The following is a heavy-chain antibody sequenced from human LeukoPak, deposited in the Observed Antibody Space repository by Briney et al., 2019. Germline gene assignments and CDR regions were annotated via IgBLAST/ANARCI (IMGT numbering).Heavy chain of an antibody. CDR3: ARVAFLYADFDY. D-gene: IGHD2-2*02. J-gene: IGHJ4*02. CDR2: INHSGST. Sequence: SETLSLTCAVYGGSFSGYYWSWIRQPPGKGLEWIGEINHSGSTNYNPSLKSRVTISVETSKNQFSLKLSSVTAADTAVYYCARVAFLYADFDYWGQGTLVTVSS. CDR1: GGSFSGYY. V-gene: IGHV4-34*01.